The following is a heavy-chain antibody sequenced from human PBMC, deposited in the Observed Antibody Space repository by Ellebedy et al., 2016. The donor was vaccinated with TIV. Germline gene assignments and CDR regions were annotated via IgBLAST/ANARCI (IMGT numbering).Heavy chain of an antibody. V-gene: IGHV1-2*02. CDR3: ARSYDYSSFDPALV. D-gene: IGHD5-12*01. CDR1: GYTFTGYY. Sequence: AASVKVSCKASGYTFTGYYMHWVRQAPGQGLEWMGWINPNSGGTNYAQKFQGRVTMTRDTSISTAYMELSRLRSDDTAVYYCARSYDYSSFDPALVWGQGTLVTVSS. CDR2: INPNSGGT. J-gene: IGHJ4*02.